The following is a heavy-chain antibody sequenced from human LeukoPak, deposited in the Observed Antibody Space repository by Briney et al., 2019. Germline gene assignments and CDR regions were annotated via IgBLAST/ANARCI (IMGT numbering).Heavy chain of an antibody. Sequence: GGSLRLSCAASGFTFSSYPMSWVRQAPGKGLEWVSAISGNGGSTYYADSVKGRFTISRDNSKNTLYLQMNSLRAEDTAVYYCAKDPLSPEYYYYYCGMDVWGQGTTVTVSS. D-gene: IGHD1-14*01. CDR3: AKDPLSPEYYYYYCGMDV. CDR2: ISGNGGST. V-gene: IGHV3-23*01. J-gene: IGHJ6*02. CDR1: GFTFSSYP.